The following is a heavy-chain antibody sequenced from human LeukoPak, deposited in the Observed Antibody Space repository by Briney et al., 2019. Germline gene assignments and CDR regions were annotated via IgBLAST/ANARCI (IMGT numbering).Heavy chain of an antibody. J-gene: IGHJ3*02. CDR1: GDSVSSNNVA. V-gene: IGHV6-1*01. CDR3: ARDLQRAFDI. D-gene: IGHD5-24*01. CDR2: TYYRSKWYN. Sequence: SQTLSLTCAISGDSVSSNNVAWNWIRQSPSKGLEWLGRTYYRSKWYNDYTVSVRSRITINPDTPKNQFSLQLNSVTPEDTAVYYCARDLQRAFDIWGQGTMVTVSS.